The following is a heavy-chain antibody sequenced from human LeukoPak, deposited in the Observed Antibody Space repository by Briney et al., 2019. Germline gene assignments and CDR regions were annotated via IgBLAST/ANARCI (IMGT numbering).Heavy chain of an antibody. D-gene: IGHD6-19*01. CDR1: GYSFTTYW. CDR2: IYPGDSDT. J-gene: IGHJ4*02. CDR3: ARQSVTVAGPPFDY. V-gene: IGHV5-51*01. Sequence: GESLKISCKGSGYSFTTYWIGWVRQMPGKGLGWMGIIYPGDSDTRYSPSFQGQVIISADKSISTAYVQWSSLKASDTAMYYCARQSVTVAGPPFDYWGQGTLVTVSS.